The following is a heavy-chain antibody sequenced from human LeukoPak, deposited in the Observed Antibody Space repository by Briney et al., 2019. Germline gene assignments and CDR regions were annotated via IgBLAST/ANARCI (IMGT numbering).Heavy chain of an antibody. CDR2: ISGDGGST. D-gene: IGHD2-15*01. V-gene: IGHV3-43*02. J-gene: IGHJ5*02. Sequence: GGSLRLSCAASGFTFDDYAMHWVRQAPGKGLEWVSLISGDGGSTYYADSVKGRFTISRDNAKNTLYLQMNSLRAEDTAVYYCARESYCSGGSCYHNWFDPWGQGTLVTVSS. CDR1: GFTFDDYA. CDR3: ARESYCSGGSCYHNWFDP.